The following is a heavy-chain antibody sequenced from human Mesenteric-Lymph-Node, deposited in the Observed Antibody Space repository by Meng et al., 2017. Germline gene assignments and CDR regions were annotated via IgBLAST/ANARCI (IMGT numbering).Heavy chain of an antibody. J-gene: IGHJ4*01. D-gene: IGHD3-22*01. CDR2: IYYSGST. CDR3: ARVDSSGYFLDY. Sequence: QGRLQESGTGLVKPSQTLSLPCTVSGGSISSGGHSWSWIRQHPGKGLEWIAYIYYSGSTYYNPSLKSRVILSVDTSKNQFSLKLSSVTAADTAVYYCARVDSSGYFLDYWGQGTLVTVSS. V-gene: IGHV4-31*03. CDR1: GGSISSGGHS.